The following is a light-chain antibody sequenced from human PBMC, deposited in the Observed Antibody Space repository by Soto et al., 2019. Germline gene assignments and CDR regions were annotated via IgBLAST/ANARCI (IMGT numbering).Light chain of an antibody. CDR3: PSYTSSSTLDV. CDR1: SSNIGSNY. V-gene: IGLV1-47*01. J-gene: IGLJ1*01. Sequence: QSVLTQPPSASETPGQRVTISCSGGSSNIGSNYVYWYQHLPGTAPQLLMFRNDQRPSGVPDRFSGSKSGTSASLAISGLRYEDEADYYCPSYTSSSTLDVFGTGTKLTVL. CDR2: RND.